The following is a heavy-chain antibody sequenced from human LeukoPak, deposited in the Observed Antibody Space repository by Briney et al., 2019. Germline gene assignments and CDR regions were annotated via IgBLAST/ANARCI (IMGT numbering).Heavy chain of an antibody. J-gene: IGHJ3*02. V-gene: IGHV3-30-3*01. CDR3: ARAQQYDPFDI. Sequence: PGTSLRLSCAASGFTFNSYSMHWVRQAPGKGLEWVALISYDGSDKYYADSVQGRFTISRDNTKNTLYLQVNSPRDEDTAVYYCARAQQYDPFDIWGQGTLVTVSS. CDR2: ISYDGSDK. CDR1: GFTFNSYS. D-gene: IGHD6-13*01.